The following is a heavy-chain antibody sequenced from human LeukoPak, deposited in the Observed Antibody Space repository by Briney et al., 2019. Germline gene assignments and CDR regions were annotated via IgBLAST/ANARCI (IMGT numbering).Heavy chain of an antibody. CDR1: GGSISSYY. CDR3: ARRGSHYFDY. D-gene: IGHD6-13*01. CDR2: IYYSGST. Sequence: SETLSLTCTVSGGSISSYYWSWIRQPPGKGLEWIGYIYYSGSTYYNPSLKSRVTISVDTSKNQFSLKLSSVTAADTAVYYCARRGSHYFDYWGQGTLVTVSS. J-gene: IGHJ4*02. V-gene: IGHV4-59*08.